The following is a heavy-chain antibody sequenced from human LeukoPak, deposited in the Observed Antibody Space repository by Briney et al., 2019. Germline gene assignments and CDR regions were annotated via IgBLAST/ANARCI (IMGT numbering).Heavy chain of an antibody. J-gene: IGHJ5*02. CDR2: ISAYNGNT. V-gene: IGHV1-18*01. CDR1: GYTFTSYG. CDR3: ARRSGSCPGYNWFDP. D-gene: IGHD1-26*01. Sequence: ASVKVSCKASGYTFTSYGISWVRQAPGQGLEWMGWISAYNGNTNYAQKLQGRVTMTTDTSTSTAYMELRSLRSDDTAVYYCARRSGSCPGYNWFDPWGQGTLVTVSS.